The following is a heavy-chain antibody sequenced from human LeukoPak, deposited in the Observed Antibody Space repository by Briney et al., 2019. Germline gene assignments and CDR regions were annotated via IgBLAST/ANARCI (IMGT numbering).Heavy chain of an antibody. CDR3: ARAGWTTLTYFDY. J-gene: IGHJ4*02. D-gene: IGHD4-11*01. V-gene: IGHV4-38-2*01. Sequence: SETLSLTCAVSGYSISSGYYWGWIRQPPGKGLEWIGSIFHSGSTYYNPSLQSRVTISVDTSKNQFSLKLSSVTAADTAVYYSARAGWTTLTYFDYWGQGTLLTVSS. CDR2: IFHSGST. CDR1: GYSISSGYY.